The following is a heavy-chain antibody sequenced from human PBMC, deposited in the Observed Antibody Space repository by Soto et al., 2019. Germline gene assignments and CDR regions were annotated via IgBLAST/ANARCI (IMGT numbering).Heavy chain of an antibody. Sequence: QVQLVQSGAEVKKPGSSVRVSCKASGDTSDSFSISWVRQAPGQGLEWMGGIIPMFGTGNYAQKFQGRLTITADESTGTSYMELKSLRSEDTAVYFCARENRDDNSGWYSSSDRFDPWGQGTLVTVSS. CDR2: IIPMFGTG. J-gene: IGHJ5*02. D-gene: IGHD6-19*01. CDR3: ARENRDDNSGWYSSSDRFDP. CDR1: GDTSDSFS. V-gene: IGHV1-69*01.